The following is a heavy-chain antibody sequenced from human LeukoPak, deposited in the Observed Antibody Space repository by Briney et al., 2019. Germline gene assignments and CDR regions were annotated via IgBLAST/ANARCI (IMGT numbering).Heavy chain of an antibody. Sequence: GGSLRLSCAASGFTFSSYAMSWVRQAPGKGLEWVAVIWYGGSNKYYADSVKGRFTISRDNSKNTLYLQMNSPRAEDTAVYYCAKDHYVRSAGLMDYWGQGTLVTVSS. J-gene: IGHJ4*02. V-gene: IGHV3-33*03. CDR1: GFTFSSYA. CDR3: AKDHYVRSAGLMDY. CDR2: IWYGGSNK. D-gene: IGHD3-10*02.